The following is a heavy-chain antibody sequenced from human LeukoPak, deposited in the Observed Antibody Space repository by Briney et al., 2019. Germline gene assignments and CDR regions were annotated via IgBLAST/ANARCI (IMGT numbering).Heavy chain of an antibody. J-gene: IGHJ4*02. Sequence: GASVKVSCKASGYTFTSYAMHWVRQAPGQRLERMGWINAGNGNTKYSQKFQGRVTITRDTSASTAYMELSSLRSEDTAVYYCARSKYYDILTGIYGYWGQGTLVTVSS. CDR1: GYTFTSYA. V-gene: IGHV1-3*01. CDR2: INAGNGNT. CDR3: ARSKYYDILTGIYGY. D-gene: IGHD3-9*01.